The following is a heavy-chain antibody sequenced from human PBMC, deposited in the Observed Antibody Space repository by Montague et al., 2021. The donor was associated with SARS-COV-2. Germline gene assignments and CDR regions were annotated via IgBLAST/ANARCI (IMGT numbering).Heavy chain of an antibody. CDR1: GDSISRYY. V-gene: IGHV4-4*07. Sequence: SETLSLTCSVSGDSISRYYWSWIRQSDGKGLEWIGRIYTGGYVNXSPALQSRVSMSVDTSKSQVSLNVTSVTAADTAVYYCARAIWHLDVWGRGILVTVSS. CDR2: IYTGGYV. CDR3: ARAIWHLDV. J-gene: IGHJ2*01.